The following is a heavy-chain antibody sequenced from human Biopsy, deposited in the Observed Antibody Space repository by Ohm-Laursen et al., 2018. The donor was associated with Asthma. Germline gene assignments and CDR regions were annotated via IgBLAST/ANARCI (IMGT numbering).Heavy chain of an antibody. J-gene: IGHJ4*02. V-gene: IGHV3-30*03. CDR2: ISYDGSNK. CDR3: SREEPTSGWYQGSILR. CDR1: GFTFSSFG. Sequence: SLRLSCAASGFTFSSFGMHWVRQAPGKGLEWVTCISYDGSNKYYADSVKGRSTISRDNSKNTLYLQMNSLRAEDTAVYYCSREEPTSGWYQGSILRWGQGTLVTVSS. D-gene: IGHD6-19*01.